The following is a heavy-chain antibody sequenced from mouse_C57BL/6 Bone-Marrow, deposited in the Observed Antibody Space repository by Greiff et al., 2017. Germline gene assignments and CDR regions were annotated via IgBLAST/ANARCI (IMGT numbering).Heavy chain of an antibody. D-gene: IGHD2-12*01. Sequence: VQLQQSGAELVRPGASVKLSCKASGYSFTGYGISWVKQRTGQGLEWIGEIYPNSGDTYYNQKFKGKATLTADKSSSTAYMELRSLTSEDSAVYYCGRYEYWYFDVWGTGTTDTVSS. V-gene: IGHV1-81*01. CDR2: IYPNSGDT. CDR1: GYSFTGYG. J-gene: IGHJ1*03. CDR3: GRYEYWYFDV.